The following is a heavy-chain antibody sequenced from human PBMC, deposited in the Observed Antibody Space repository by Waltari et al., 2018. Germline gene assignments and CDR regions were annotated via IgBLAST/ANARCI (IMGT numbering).Heavy chain of an antibody. Sequence: QVQLVESGGGVVQSGRSLRLSCAASGFSLSKYAVHWVRQAPGKGLEWVGVTSPDGFNKYYADSVQGRFIISRDRSLQMSALRSEDTAVYYCARGGSDRAPLDYWGRGTLVTVSS. V-gene: IGHV3-30*15. CDR1: GFSLSKYA. J-gene: IGHJ4*02. D-gene: IGHD1-1*01. CDR2: TSPDGFNK. CDR3: ARGGSDRAPLDY.